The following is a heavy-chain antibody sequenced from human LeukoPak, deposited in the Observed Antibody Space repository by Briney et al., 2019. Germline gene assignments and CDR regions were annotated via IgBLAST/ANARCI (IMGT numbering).Heavy chain of an antibody. Sequence: GASVKVSCKASGYTFTSYAMHWVRQAPGQRLEWMGWINAGNGNTKYSQKLQGRVTITRDTSASTAYMELSSLRSEDTAVYYCARVEGSYLWYFDYWGQGTLVTVSS. CDR1: GYTFTSYA. CDR2: INAGNGNT. J-gene: IGHJ4*02. CDR3: ARVEGSYLWYFDY. V-gene: IGHV1-3*01. D-gene: IGHD1-26*01.